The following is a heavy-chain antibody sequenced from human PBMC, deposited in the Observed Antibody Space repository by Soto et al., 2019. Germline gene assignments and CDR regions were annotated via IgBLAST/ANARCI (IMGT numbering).Heavy chain of an antibody. D-gene: IGHD6-19*01. CDR3: ARDCRPLGCPLDY. Sequence: SETLSLTCAVSGYSISSGYYCGCIRQPPGKGLEWIGSIYHSGSTYYNPSLKSRVTISVDTSKNQFSLKLSSVTAADTAVYYCARDCRPLGCPLDYWGQGTLVTVSS. CDR2: IYHSGST. V-gene: IGHV4-38-2*02. CDR1: GYSISSGYY. J-gene: IGHJ4*02.